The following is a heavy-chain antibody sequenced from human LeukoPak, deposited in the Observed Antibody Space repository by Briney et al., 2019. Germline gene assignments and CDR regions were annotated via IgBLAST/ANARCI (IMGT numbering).Heavy chain of an antibody. CDR2: IYHSGST. V-gene: IGHV4-30-2*01. J-gene: IGHJ4*02. D-gene: IGHD3-3*01. CDR1: GDSINSGGYY. CDR3: ARSPNYDFWSGPPFDC. Sequence: SQTLSLTCTVSGDSINSGGYYWSWIRQPPGKGLEWIGYIYHSGSTYYNPSLKSRVTISEDTSKNQFSLRLNSVTAADTAVYYCARSPNYDFWSGPPFDCWGQGTLVTVSS.